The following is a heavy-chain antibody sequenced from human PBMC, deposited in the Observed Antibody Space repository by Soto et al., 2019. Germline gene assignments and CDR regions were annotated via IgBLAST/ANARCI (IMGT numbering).Heavy chain of an antibody. CDR3: ARERRKYCSSTSCYAIGIPEYYFDY. V-gene: IGHV4-59*12. Sequence: PSETLYLTCTVSGGSISSYYWSWIRQPPGKGLEWIGYIYYSGSTNYNPSLKSRVTISVDTSKNQFSLKLSSVTAADTAVYYCARERRKYCSSTSCYAIGIPEYYFDYWGQGTLGTGSS. J-gene: IGHJ4*02. CDR1: GGSISSYY. CDR2: IYYSGST. D-gene: IGHD2-2*01.